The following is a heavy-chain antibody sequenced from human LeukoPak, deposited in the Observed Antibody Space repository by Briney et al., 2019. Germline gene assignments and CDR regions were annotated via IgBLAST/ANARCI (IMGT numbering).Heavy chain of an antibody. CDR2: VYYSGIT. CDR3: SKGGDYSTPPQIQKDHYYYGMDV. D-gene: IGHD4-11*01. Sequence: SETLSLTCTVSGGSISSDSWSWIRQSPGKGLEWIGYVYYSGITNYNPSLKSRVTISVDTSKNQFSLNLRSVTAADTAVYFCSKGGDYSTPPQIQKDHYYYGMDVWGQGTTVTVSS. V-gene: IGHV4-59*01. CDR1: GGSISSDS. J-gene: IGHJ6*02.